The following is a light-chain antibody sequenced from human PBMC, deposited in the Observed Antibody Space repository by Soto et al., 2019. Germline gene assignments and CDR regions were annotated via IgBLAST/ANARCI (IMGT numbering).Light chain of an antibody. CDR2: AAS. Sequence: DLQMTQSPSSLSASVGDRVTITCRASESINRHLNWYQQKPGKAPKLLIYAASSLQNGVPSRFSGSGYGTDFTLTISNLQPEDFATYYCQQSYSTLSITFGQGTRREIK. CDR3: QQSYSTLSIT. V-gene: IGKV1-39*01. CDR1: ESINRH. J-gene: IGKJ5*01.